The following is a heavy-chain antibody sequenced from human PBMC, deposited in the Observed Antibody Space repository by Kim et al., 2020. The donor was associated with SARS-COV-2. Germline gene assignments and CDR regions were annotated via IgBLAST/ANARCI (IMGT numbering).Heavy chain of an antibody. CDR1: GGSISSYY. CDR3: ARGPGFHWGAFDI. CDR2: IYYSGST. Sequence: SETLSLTCTVSGGSISSYYWSWIRQPPGKGLEWIGYIYYSGSTNYNPSLKSRVTISVDTSKNQFSLKLSSVTAADTAVYYCARGPGFHWGAFDIWGQGTMVTVSS. D-gene: IGHD7-27*01. J-gene: IGHJ3*02. V-gene: IGHV4-59*13.